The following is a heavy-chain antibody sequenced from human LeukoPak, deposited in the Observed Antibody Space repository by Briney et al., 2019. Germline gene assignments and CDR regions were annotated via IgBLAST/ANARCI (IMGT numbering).Heavy chain of an antibody. Sequence: GGSLRLSCAASGFTFSSYAMHWVRQAPGKGLEYVSAISSNGGSTYYANSVKGRFTISRDNSKNTLYLQMGSLRAEDMAVYYCAKGGSGWYTSWFDPWGQGTLVTVSS. CDR3: AKGGSGWYTSWFDP. D-gene: IGHD6-19*01. V-gene: IGHV3-64*01. CDR2: ISSNGGST. J-gene: IGHJ5*02. CDR1: GFTFSSYA.